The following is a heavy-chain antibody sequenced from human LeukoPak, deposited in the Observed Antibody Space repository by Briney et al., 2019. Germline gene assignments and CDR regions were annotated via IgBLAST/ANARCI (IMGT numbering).Heavy chain of an antibody. CDR3: ARGRGDYSNYAPYYYYYYMDV. V-gene: IGHV4-61*02. J-gene: IGHJ6*03. Sequence: PSETLSLTCTVSGGSISSGSHYWSWIRQPAGKGLEWIGRVYTSGITEYSPSLRSRVTISVDTSKNQFSLKLSSVTAADTAVYYCARGRGDYSNYAPYYYYYYMDVWGKGTTVTVSS. CDR1: GGSISSGSHY. CDR2: VYTSGIT. D-gene: IGHD4-11*01.